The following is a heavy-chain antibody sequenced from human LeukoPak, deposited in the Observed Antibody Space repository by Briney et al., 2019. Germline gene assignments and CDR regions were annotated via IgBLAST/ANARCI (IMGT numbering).Heavy chain of an antibody. CDR3: ARGADTHFDY. CDR2: IGTAGDS. D-gene: IGHD2-15*01. V-gene: IGHV3-13*04. J-gene: IGHJ4*02. CDR1: GFTFSNYD. Sequence: GGSLSLSCAASGFTFSNYDMHWVRQAPGKGLEWVSAIGTAGDSYYQGSVRGRFTMSRENAKNSLYLQMNSLTAGDTAVYYCARGADTHFDYWGQGNLVTVSS.